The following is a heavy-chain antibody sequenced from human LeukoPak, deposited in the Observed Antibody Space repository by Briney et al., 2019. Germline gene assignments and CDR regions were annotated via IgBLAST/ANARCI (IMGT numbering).Heavy chain of an antibody. D-gene: IGHD5-24*01. V-gene: IGHV4-59*01. Sequence: SETLSLTCTVSGGSISSYYWSWIRQPPGKGLEWIGYIYNSGSTNYNPSLKSRVTISVDTSKNQFSLKLNSVTAADTAVYYCARDNSVRDEAWWFNPWGQGTLVTVSS. CDR3: ARDNSVRDEAWWFNP. J-gene: IGHJ5*02. CDR2: IYNSGST. CDR1: GGSISSYY.